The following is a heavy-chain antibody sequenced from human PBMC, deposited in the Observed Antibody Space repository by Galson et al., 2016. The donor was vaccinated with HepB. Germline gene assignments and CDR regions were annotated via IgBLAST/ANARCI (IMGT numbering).Heavy chain of an antibody. J-gene: IGHJ4*02. CDR2: TYYRSDWRS. CDR3: ARSHLLGRGFGW. CDR1: GDSVFNTNAG. Sequence: CAISGDSVFNTNAGWNWVRQSPSRGLEWLGRTYYRSDWRSDYADSVKGRITINPDTSKNHFSLHLNSVTPADTGVYYCARSHLLGRGFGWWGPGTPVTVSS. D-gene: IGHD7-27*01. V-gene: IGHV6-1*01.